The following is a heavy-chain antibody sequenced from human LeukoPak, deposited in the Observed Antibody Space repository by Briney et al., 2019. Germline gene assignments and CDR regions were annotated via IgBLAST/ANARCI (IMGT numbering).Heavy chain of an antibody. V-gene: IGHV4-39*02. Sequence: SETLSLTCTVSGGSVSTIDYYWGWIRQPPGKGLEWIGSICYSGSTYYNASLKSRVTISVDTSRTHFSLKLSSVTAADTAVYYCAREIQPWGQGTLVTVSS. D-gene: IGHD1-1*01. CDR2: ICYSGST. CDR1: GGSVSTIDYY. CDR3: AREIQP. J-gene: IGHJ5*02.